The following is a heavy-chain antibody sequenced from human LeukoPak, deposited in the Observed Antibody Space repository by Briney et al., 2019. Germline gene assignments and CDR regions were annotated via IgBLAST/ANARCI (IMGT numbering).Heavy chain of an antibody. D-gene: IGHD3-10*01. CDR3: AKGVLSAHLDY. J-gene: IGHJ4*02. V-gene: IGHV3-23*01. Sequence: GGSLRLSCAASGFTFSSYAMSWVRQAPGKGLEWVSAISGSGGSTYYADSVKGRFTISRDNSRNTLYLQMNSLRAEDTAIYYCAKGVLSAHLDYWGQGTLVTVSS. CDR2: ISGSGGST. CDR1: GFTFSSYA.